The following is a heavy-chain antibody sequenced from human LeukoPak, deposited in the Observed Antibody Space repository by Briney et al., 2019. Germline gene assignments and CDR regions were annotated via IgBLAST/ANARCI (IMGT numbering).Heavy chain of an antibody. Sequence: ASVKVSCKASGYTFTNYDINWVRQAPGQGLEWMGWMNPNSGSTGYAQKFRGRVTMTRDTSISTAYMELSSLKSEDTAVYYCARGPNYDFWGGNYYYYMDVWGKGTTVTVSS. CDR1: GYTFTNYD. D-gene: IGHD3-3*01. CDR3: ARGPNYDFWGGNYYYYMDV. J-gene: IGHJ6*03. V-gene: IGHV1-8*01. CDR2: MNPNSGST.